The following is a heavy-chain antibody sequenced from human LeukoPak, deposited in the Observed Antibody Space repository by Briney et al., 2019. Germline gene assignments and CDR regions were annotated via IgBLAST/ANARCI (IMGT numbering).Heavy chain of an antibody. Sequence: PGRSLRLSCVASGFIFSTYGMHWVPHAAGKGLEWGADISYDGNNKYYADSVKGRFTISRDNSKNTLYLQMNSLRADDTAVYYCAREREMLYYYYYMDVWGKGTTVTVSS. CDR1: GFIFSTYG. CDR2: ISYDGNNK. CDR3: AREREMLYYYYYMDV. V-gene: IGHV3-30*03. D-gene: IGHD2-8*01. J-gene: IGHJ6*03.